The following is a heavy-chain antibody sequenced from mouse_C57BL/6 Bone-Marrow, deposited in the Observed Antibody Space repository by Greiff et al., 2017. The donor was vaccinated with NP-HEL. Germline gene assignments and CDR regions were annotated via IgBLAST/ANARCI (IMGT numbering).Heavy chain of an antibody. J-gene: IGHJ4*01. CDR2: ISDGGSYT. CDR1: GFTFSSYA. V-gene: IGHV5-4*03. CDR3: ARGYYDYYYAMDY. Sequence: DVMLVESGGGLVKPGGSLKLSCAASGFTFSSYAMSWVRQTPEKRLEWVATISDGGSYTYYPDNVKGRFTISRDNAKNNLYLQMSHLKSEDTAMYYCARGYYDYYYAMDYWGQGTSVTVSS. D-gene: IGHD2-4*01.